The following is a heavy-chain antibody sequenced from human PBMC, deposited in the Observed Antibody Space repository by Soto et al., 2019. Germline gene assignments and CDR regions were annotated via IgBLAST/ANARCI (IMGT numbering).Heavy chain of an antibody. D-gene: IGHD2-8*01. CDR1: GGSISSSSYY. CDR3: ARQGDIVLMVYAPIDY. Sequence: SETLSLTCTVSGGSISSSSYYWVWIRQPPGKGLEWIGSIYYSGSTYYNPSLKSRVTISVDTSKNQFSLKLSSVTAADTAVYYCARQGDIVLMVYAPIDYWGQGTLVTVSS. J-gene: IGHJ4*02. CDR2: IYYSGST. V-gene: IGHV4-39*01.